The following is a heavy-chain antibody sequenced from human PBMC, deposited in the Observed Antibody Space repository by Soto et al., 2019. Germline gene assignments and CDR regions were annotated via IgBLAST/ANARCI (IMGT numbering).Heavy chain of an antibody. V-gene: IGHV1-18*01. CDR1: GYSFSNSG. J-gene: IGHJ5*02. Sequence: QVELVQSGPEVKKPGASVKVSCKASGYSFSNSGFSWMRQAPGQGLEWMGWISTYNGNTNYAQKFQGRLSMTRDTSTTTAFMELTTLRSDDTAVYYCARDEYNNVRNWLNPWGQGTLVTVTS. CDR2: ISTYNGNT. D-gene: IGHD1-20*01. CDR3: ARDEYNNVRNWLNP.